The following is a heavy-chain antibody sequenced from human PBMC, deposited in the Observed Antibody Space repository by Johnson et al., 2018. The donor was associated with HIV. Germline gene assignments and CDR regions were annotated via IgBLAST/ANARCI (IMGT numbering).Heavy chain of an antibody. CDR3: ARDWSNFWSGSRAFDI. CDR2: IKQDGSEK. Sequence: EVQLVESGGGLVQPGGSLRLSCAASGFTFSSYAMSWVRQAPGKGLEWVANIKQDGSEKYYVDSVTGGFNIYRDNSKNTLYLQMNSLRAEDTAVYYCARDWSNFWSGSRAFDIWGQGTMVTVSS. D-gene: IGHD3-3*01. J-gene: IGHJ3*02. CDR1: GFTFSSYA. V-gene: IGHV3-7*01.